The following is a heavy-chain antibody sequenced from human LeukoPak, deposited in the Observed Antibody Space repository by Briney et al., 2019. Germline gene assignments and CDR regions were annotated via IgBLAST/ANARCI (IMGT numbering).Heavy chain of an antibody. CDR3: ARGLHYNILTGGMDV. J-gene: IGHJ6*02. CDR2: MSHTGAT. CDR1: GGSFSGYY. V-gene: IGHV4-34*01. Sequence: SETLSLTCAVFGGSFSGYYWSWIRQSPEKGLEWIGEMSHTGATNYNPSLKSRVTVSVDTSKKQFSLNLRSVTAADTAVYYCARGLHYNILTGGMDVWGQGTTVIVSS. D-gene: IGHD3-9*01.